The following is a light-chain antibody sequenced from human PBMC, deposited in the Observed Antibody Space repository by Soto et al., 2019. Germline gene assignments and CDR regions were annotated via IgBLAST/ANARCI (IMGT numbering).Light chain of an antibody. Sequence: EIVLTQSPATLSLSPGVRANLSCRASQSVSSYLAWYQQKPGQAPRLLIYDASNRATGIPARFSGSGSGTDFTLTISSLEPEDFAVYYCQQRSNWPLTFGGGTKVDIK. CDR3: QQRSNWPLT. J-gene: IGKJ4*01. V-gene: IGKV3-11*01. CDR1: QSVSSY. CDR2: DAS.